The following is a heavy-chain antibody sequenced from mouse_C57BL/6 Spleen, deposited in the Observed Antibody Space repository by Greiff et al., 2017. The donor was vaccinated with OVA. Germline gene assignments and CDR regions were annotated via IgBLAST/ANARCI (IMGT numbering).Heavy chain of an antibody. CDR1: GYSITSGYY. CDR2: ISYDGSN. CDR3: ARDRDYYGSSPFAY. D-gene: IGHD1-1*01. Sequence: DVQLVESGPGLVKPSQSLSLTCSVTGYSITSGYYWNWIRQFPGNKLEWMGYISYDGSNNYNPSLKNRISITRDTSKNQFFLKLNSVTTEDTATYYCARDRDYYGSSPFAYWGQGTLVTVSA. J-gene: IGHJ3*01. V-gene: IGHV3-6*01.